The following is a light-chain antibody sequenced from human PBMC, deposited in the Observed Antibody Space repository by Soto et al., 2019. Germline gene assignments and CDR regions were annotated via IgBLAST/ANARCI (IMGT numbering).Light chain of an antibody. J-gene: IGKJ1*01. V-gene: IGKV1-5*01. CDR3: QHHNSYSQT. Sequence: DIQLTQSPPTLSASVGDRVTITCWASQSIGTTLAWYQQKPGKAPKLLIYGASSLHSGVPSRFTGSGSGTEFTLTISSLQPDDFATYFCQHHNSYSQTFGQGTKVEIK. CDR2: GAS. CDR1: QSIGTT.